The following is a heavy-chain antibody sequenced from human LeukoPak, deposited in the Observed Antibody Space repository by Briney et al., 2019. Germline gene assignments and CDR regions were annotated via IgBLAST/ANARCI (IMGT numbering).Heavy chain of an antibody. CDR3: AXXXXXXGYSSATYDY. Sequence: ASVKVSCKASGGTFSSYAISWVRQAPGQGLEWMGRIIPILGIANYAQKFQGRVTITADKSTSTAYMELSSLRSEDTAVYYCAXXXXXXGYSSATYDYWGQGTLVTVSS. CDR2: IIPILGIA. J-gene: IGHJ4*02. V-gene: IGHV1-69*04. CDR1: GGTFSSYA. D-gene: IGHD3-22*01.